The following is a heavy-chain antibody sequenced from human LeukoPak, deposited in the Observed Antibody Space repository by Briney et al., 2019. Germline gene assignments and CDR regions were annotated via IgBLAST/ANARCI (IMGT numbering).Heavy chain of an antibody. CDR2: INSDGSNT. CDR1: GFSFSSQW. Sequence: GGSLRLSCAASGFSFSSQWMHWVRQAPGKGLVWVSRINSDGSNTDYADSVRGRFTISRDNAKNTLYVQMNSLRAEDTAVYYCARDAGIAARPFNWFDPWGQGTLVTVSS. V-gene: IGHV3-74*01. D-gene: IGHD6-6*01. J-gene: IGHJ5*02. CDR3: ARDAGIAARPFNWFDP.